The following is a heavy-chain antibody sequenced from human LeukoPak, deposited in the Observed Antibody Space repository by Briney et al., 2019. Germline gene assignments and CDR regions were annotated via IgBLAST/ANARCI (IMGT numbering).Heavy chain of an antibody. Sequence: SETLSLTCAVYGGSFSGYYWSWIRQPPGKGLEWIGEINHSGSTNYNPSLKSRVTISVDTSKNQFSLKLSSVTAADTAVYYCARGVYYDVWGSYRFSPGIFDYWGQGPLVTVSS. V-gene: IGHV4-34*01. CDR2: INHSGST. D-gene: IGHD3-16*02. J-gene: IGHJ4*02. CDR3: ARGVYYDVWGSYRFSPGIFDY. CDR1: GGSFSGYY.